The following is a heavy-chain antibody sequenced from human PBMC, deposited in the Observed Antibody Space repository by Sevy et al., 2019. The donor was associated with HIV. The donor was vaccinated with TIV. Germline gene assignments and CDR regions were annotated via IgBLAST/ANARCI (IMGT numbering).Heavy chain of an antibody. CDR1: GGSISSSNW. J-gene: IGHJ5*02. CDR2: IYRSGST. D-gene: IGHD3-10*01. CDR3: ARGFDTPRGFDP. V-gene: IGHV4-4*02. Sequence: SETLSLTCGVSGGSISSSNWWHWVRQPPGKGLEWIGEIYRSGSTNYNPSHKSRVTISVDNSKNQFSLQLNSVTAADTAVYYCARGFDTPRGFDPWGQGTLVTVSS.